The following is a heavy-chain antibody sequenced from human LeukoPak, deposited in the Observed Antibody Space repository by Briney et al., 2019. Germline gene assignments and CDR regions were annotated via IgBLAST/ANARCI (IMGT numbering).Heavy chain of an antibody. Sequence: SETLSLTCAVYGGSFSGYYWSRIRQPPGKGLEWIGEINHSGSTNYNPSLKSRVTISVDTSKNQFSLKLSSVTAADTAVYYCAREIRGVSMGGLYYYYMDVWGKGTTVTISS. V-gene: IGHV4-34*01. CDR2: INHSGST. D-gene: IGHD3-10*01. J-gene: IGHJ6*03. CDR3: AREIRGVSMGGLYYYYMDV. CDR1: GGSFSGYY.